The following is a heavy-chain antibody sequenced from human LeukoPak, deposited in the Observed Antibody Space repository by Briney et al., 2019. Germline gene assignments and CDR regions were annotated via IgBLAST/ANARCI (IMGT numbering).Heavy chain of an antibody. Sequence: GASVKVSCKASGYTFTSYAMHWVRQAPGQRLEWMGWINAGNGNTKYSQKFQGRVTIIRDTSASTAYMELSSLRSEDTAVYYCARDPFNPDCSSTSCPDAFDIRGQGTMVTVSS. D-gene: IGHD2-2*01. CDR1: GYTFTSYA. CDR3: ARDPFNPDCSSTSCPDAFDI. J-gene: IGHJ3*02. V-gene: IGHV1-3*01. CDR2: INAGNGNT.